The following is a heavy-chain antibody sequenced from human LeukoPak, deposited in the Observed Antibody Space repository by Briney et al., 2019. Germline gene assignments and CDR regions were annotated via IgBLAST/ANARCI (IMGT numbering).Heavy chain of an antibody. CDR2: ISGSSTI. D-gene: IGHD6-6*01. CDR3: ARGWQLVFYYYYGMDV. J-gene: IGHJ6*02. V-gene: IGHV3-48*01. Sequence: GGSLRLSCAASGVTFSSYSMNRVRQAPGKGLEWVSYISGSSTIYYADSVKGRFTISRDNAKNSLYLQMNSLRAEDTAVYYCARGWQLVFYYYYGMDVWGQGTTVTVSS. CDR1: GVTFSSYS.